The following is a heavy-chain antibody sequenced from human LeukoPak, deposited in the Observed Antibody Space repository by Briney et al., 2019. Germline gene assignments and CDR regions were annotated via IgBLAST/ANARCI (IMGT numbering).Heavy chain of an antibody. D-gene: IGHD3-22*01. J-gene: IGHJ4*02. CDR2: IYYSGST. Sequence: PSETLSLTCTVSGGSISSRSHHWGWIRQPPGKGLEWIGNIYYSGSTFYNPSLKSRVTISVDTSREQFSLKLSSVTAADTAVYYCAREGWGYNDGRGSFDYWGQGTLVTVPS. CDR1: GGSISSRSHH. V-gene: IGHV4-39*02. CDR3: AREGWGYNDGRGSFDY.